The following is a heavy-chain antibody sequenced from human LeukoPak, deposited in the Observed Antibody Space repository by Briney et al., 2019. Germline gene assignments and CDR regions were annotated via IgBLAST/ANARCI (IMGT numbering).Heavy chain of an antibody. CDR2: IFTSGST. V-gene: IGHV4-61*02. Sequence: SQTLSLTCTVSGGSISSGSDYWSWIRQPAGRGLEWIGRIFTSGSTNYNPSLKSRVTISVDTSKNQFSLKLSSVTAADTAVYYCAREGYYYDSGGYYRSGWYFDLWGRGTLVTVSS. D-gene: IGHD3-22*01. CDR1: GGSISSGSDY. CDR3: AREGYYYDSGGYYRSGWYFDL. J-gene: IGHJ2*01.